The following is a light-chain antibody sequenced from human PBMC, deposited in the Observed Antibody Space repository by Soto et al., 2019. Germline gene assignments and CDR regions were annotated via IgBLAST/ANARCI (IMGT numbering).Light chain of an antibody. CDR3: QQRSNWPLT. Sequence: EIVITQSPTPLSVSPGEISTLSCRASQSVSDSLAWYQQKPGQAPRLLIYGASTRASGVPARFSGSGSGTEFTLTISSLQSEDFAVYYCQQRSNWPLTFGGGTKVDIK. V-gene: IGKV3-15*01. CDR2: GAS. CDR1: QSVSDS. J-gene: IGKJ4*01.